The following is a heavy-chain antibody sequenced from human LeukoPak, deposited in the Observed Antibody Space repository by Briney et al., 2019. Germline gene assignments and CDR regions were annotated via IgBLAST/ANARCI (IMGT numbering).Heavy chain of an antibody. Sequence: GGSLRLSCAASGFTFSSYSMNWVRQAPGKGLEWVSSISSSSSYIYYADSVKGRFTISRDNAKNSLYLQMNSLRAEDTAVYYCARERKGTVARGRGSCFDYWGQGTLVTVSS. CDR3: ARERKGTVARGRGSCFDY. J-gene: IGHJ4*02. D-gene: IGHD1-26*01. V-gene: IGHV3-21*01. CDR2: ISSSSSYI. CDR1: GFTFSSYS.